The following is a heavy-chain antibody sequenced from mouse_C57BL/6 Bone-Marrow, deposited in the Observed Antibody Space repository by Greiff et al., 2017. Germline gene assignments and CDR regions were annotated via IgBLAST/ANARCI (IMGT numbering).Heavy chain of an antibody. CDR3: ARHVITTVVATTDYAMDY. V-gene: IGHV2-6-1*01. J-gene: IGHJ4*01. CDR1: GFSLTSYG. Sequence: QVQLQQSGPGLVAPSQSLSITCTVSGFSLTSYGVHWVRQPPGKGLEWLVVIWSDGSTTYNSALKSRLSISKDNSKSQVFLKMNSLQTDDTAMYYCARHVITTVVATTDYAMDYWGQGTSVTVSS. D-gene: IGHD1-1*01. CDR2: IWSDGST.